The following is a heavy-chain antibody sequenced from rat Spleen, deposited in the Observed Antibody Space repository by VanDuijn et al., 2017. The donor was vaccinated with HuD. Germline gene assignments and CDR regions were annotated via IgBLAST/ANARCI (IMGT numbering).Heavy chain of an antibody. V-gene: IGHV5S13*01. CDR3: TRHGGLRNWFAY. CDR1: DFTFSDYG. CDR2: ISSDGDNT. J-gene: IGHJ3*01. D-gene: IGHD1-11*01. Sequence: EVQLVESGGGLVQPGRSLRLSCVVSDFTFSDYGMAWVRQAPTKGLEWIASISSDGDNTYYRDSVKGRFTISRDNAKNTQYLQMDSLRSEDTATYYCTRHGGLRNWFAYWGQGTLVTVSS.